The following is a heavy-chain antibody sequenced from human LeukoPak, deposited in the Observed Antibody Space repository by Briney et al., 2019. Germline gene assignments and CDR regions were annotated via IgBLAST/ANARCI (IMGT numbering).Heavy chain of an antibody. J-gene: IGHJ3*02. CDR2: IYYSGST. D-gene: IGHD5-18*01. V-gene: IGHV4-39*01. CDR3: ARVPAMVSTFDI. Sequence: SETLSLTCTVSGGSISGSSYYWGWIRQPPGKGLEWIGSIYYSGSTYYNPSLKSRVTISVDTSKNQFSLRLSSVTAADTAVYYCARVPAMVSTFDIWGQGTMVTVSS. CDR1: GGSISGSSYY.